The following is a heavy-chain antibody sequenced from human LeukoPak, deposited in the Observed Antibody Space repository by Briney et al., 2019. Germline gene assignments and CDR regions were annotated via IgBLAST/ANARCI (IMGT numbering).Heavy chain of an antibody. V-gene: IGHV3-13*01. Sequence: GGSLRLSCAASGFTFSSSDMHWVRQAPGKGLEWVSAIGTAGDTYYEVSVKGRFTISRENAKNSLYLQMNSLRPGDTAVYYCVRDETLWTLDWWGQGTLVSVSS. CDR3: VRDETLWTLDW. J-gene: IGHJ4*02. CDR1: GFTFSSSD. D-gene: IGHD1-1*01. CDR2: IGTAGDT.